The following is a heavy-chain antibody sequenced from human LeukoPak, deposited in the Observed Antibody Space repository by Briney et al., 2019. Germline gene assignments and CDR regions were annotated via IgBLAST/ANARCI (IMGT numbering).Heavy chain of an antibody. V-gene: IGHV3-11*01. CDR1: GFTFNGYY. CDR2: ISSAGVST. J-gene: IGHJ4*02. CDR3: ARATVTQYFDY. Sequence: PGGSLRLSCAASGFTFNGYYMSWIRQAPGKGLEWISYISSAGVSTYYADSVKGRFTISRDNAKNSPYLQMNSLRAEDTAVYYCARATVTQYFDYWGQGTLVTVSS. D-gene: IGHD4-17*01.